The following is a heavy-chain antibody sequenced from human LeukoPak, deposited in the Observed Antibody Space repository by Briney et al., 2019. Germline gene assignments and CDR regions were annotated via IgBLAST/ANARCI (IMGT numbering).Heavy chain of an antibody. CDR2: IRRESEFI. CDR1: GFIFSNYD. D-gene: IGHD3-9*01. J-gene: IGHJ3*01. Sequence: GGSLRLSCAASGFIFSNYDMNWVRQAPGKGLEWIAHIRRESEFISYADSVKGRFTISRDNGKKTLYLQMSSLRDEDTAVYFCVRDHDWAFDLWGQGTMVTVSS. V-gene: IGHV3-48*02. CDR3: VRDHDWAFDL.